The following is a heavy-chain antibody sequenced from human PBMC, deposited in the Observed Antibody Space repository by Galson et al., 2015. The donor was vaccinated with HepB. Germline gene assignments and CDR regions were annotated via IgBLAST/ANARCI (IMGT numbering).Heavy chain of an antibody. CDR2: INRGGSII. CDR3: ASYPGEQLVGD. V-gene: IGHV3-48*02. D-gene: IGHD6-6*01. CDR1: GFIFSSYS. J-gene: IGHJ4*02. Sequence: SLRLSCAASGFIFSSYSMNWVRQAPGKGLEWIAFINRGGSIITYADSVKGRFTLSTNNAENSLYLQMNSLRDEDTALYYCASYPGEQLVGDWGQGMLVTVSS.